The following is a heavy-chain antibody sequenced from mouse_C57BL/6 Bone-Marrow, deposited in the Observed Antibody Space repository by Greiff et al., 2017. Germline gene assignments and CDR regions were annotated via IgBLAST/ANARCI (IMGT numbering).Heavy chain of an antibody. CDR3: AKNFYSNYYYYAMDY. CDR1: GFSLTSYG. J-gene: IGHJ4*01. D-gene: IGHD2-5*01. Sequence: VHLVESGPGLVQPSQRLSITCTVSGFSLTSYGVHWVRQPPGKGLEWLGVIWSGGSTDYNAAFISRLSISKDNSKSQVFFKMNSLQADDTAIYYCAKNFYSNYYYYAMDYWGQGTSVTVSS. V-gene: IGHV2-4*01. CDR2: IWSGGST.